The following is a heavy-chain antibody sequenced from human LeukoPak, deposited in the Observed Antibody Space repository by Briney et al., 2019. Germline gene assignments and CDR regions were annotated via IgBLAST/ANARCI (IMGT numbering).Heavy chain of an antibody. CDR3: ANHNIATFDY. CDR2: ISGTGGNT. Sequence: GGSLGLSCAASGFTFTTYAMSWVRQAPGKGLEWVSAISGTGGNTYYADSVKGRFTISRDNSKNTLHLQMNSLRAEDTAVYYCANHNIATFDYWGQGTLVTVSS. V-gene: IGHV3-23*01. CDR1: GFTFTTYA. D-gene: IGHD2-15*01. J-gene: IGHJ4*02.